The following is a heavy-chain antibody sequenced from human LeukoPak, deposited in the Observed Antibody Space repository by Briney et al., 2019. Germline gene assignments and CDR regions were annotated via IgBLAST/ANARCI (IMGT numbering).Heavy chain of an antibody. CDR3: ARLIVIPGGIDV. V-gene: IGHV3-7*03. CDR2: IKQDGSEK. CDR1: GFIFSSYW. D-gene: IGHD2/OR15-2a*01. J-gene: IGHJ6*02. Sequence: PGGSLRLSCAASGFIFSSYWMRWVRQARGKGVEWVANIKQDGSEKYYVDSVKGPFTLSRHNAKNSLYLQMNSLRAEDTAVYYCARLIVIPGGIDVWGQGTTVTVSS.